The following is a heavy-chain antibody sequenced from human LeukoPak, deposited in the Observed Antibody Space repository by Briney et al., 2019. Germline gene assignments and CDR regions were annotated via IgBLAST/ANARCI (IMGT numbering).Heavy chain of an antibody. CDR1: GGTFSSYA. V-gene: IGHV1-69*13. CDR3: ARSLWSGYYHYYYYYMDV. CDR2: IIPIFGTA. Sequence: SVKVSCKASGGTFSSYAISWVRQAPGQGLEWMGGIIPIFGTANYAQKFQGGVTITADESTSTAYMELSSLRSEDTAVYYCARSLWSGYYHYYYYYMDVWGKGTTVTVSS. D-gene: IGHD3-3*01. J-gene: IGHJ6*03.